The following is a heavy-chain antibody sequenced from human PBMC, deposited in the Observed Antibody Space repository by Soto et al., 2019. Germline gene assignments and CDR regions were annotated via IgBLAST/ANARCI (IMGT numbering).Heavy chain of an antibody. CDR1: GFTVSSNY. V-gene: IGHV3-53*04. J-gene: IGHJ4*02. D-gene: IGHD6-13*01. CDR2: IYSGGST. CDR3: ASQIAHSSSWYVDDY. Sequence: GGSLRLSCAASGFTVSSNYMSWVRQAPGKGLEWVSVIYSGGSTYYADSVKGRFTISRHNSKNTLYLQMNSLRAEDTAVYYCASQIAHSSSWYVDDYWGQGTLVTVSS.